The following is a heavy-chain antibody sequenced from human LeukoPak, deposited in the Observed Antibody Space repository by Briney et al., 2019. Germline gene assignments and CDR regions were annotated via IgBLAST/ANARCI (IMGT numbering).Heavy chain of an antibody. CDR2: IRQDGTEK. J-gene: IGHJ4*02. V-gene: IGHV3-7*03. CDR1: GFTFSSYW. CDR3: ARTHTTFFDY. Sequence: AGGSLRLSCAASGFTFSSYWMSWVRQAPGKGLEWVANIRQDGTEKYFVDSVEGRFIISRDNAKNSLYLQMNSLRAEDTAVYYCARTHTTFFDYWGQGTLVTVSS. D-gene: IGHD1-1*01.